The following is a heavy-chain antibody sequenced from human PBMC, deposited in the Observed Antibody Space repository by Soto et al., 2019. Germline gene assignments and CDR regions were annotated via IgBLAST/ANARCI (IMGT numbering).Heavy chain of an antibody. CDR3: VKSLVDRDIYYLDS. Sequence: GGSLRLSCAASGFIFSDHYMDWVRQAPGKGLEWVGRIRKKTKSYTTEYDAAVKGRFTISGDETKNSLYLQMNSLKTEDTAMYYCVKSLVDRDIYYLDSWGQGTLVTVSS. CDR1: GFIFSDHY. J-gene: IGHJ4*02. D-gene: IGHD3-9*01. V-gene: IGHV3-72*01. CDR2: IRKKTKSYTT.